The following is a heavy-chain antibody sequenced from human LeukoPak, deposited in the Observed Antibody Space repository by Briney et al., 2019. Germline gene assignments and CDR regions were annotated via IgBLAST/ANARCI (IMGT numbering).Heavy chain of an antibody. Sequence: SETLSLTRTVSGGSISSSNYYWVWIRQPPGKGLEWIGSIYYSGSTYYNSSLKSRVTISVDTSKNQFSLKLSSVTAADTAVYYCARRSVVVTAFDYWGQGTLLTVS. CDR3: ARRSVVVTAFDY. CDR2: IYYSGST. V-gene: IGHV4-39*01. CDR1: GGSISSSNYY. J-gene: IGHJ4*02. D-gene: IGHD2-21*02.